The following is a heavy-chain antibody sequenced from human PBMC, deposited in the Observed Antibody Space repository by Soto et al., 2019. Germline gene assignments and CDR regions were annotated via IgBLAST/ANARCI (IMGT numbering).Heavy chain of an antibody. J-gene: IGHJ5*02. CDR3: TREGTYYDFWSGYYRT. CDR1: GFTFSSYA. D-gene: IGHD3-3*01. Sequence: QVQLVESGGGVVQPGRSLRLSCAASGFTFSSYAMHWVRQAPGKGLEWVAVISYDGSNKYYADSVKGRFTISRDNSKNTLYLQMNTQRAEDTAVYYCTREGTYYDFWSGYYRTWGQGTLVTVSS. V-gene: IGHV3-30-3*01. CDR2: ISYDGSNK.